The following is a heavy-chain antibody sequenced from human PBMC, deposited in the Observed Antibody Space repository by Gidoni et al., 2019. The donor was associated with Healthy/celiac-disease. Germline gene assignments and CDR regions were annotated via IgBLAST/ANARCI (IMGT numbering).Heavy chain of an antibody. CDR1: GFTFISYS. V-gene: IGHV3-48*04. CDR2: ISSSSSTI. D-gene: IGHD2-2*01. CDR3: ARAVVPAAKAYYYGMDV. Sequence: EVQLVESGGGLVQPGGSLRLSCAASGFTFISYSMNWVRQAPGKGLEWVSYISSSSSTIYYADSVKGRFTISRDNAKNSLYLKMNSLRAEDTAVYYCARAVVPAAKAYYYGMDVWGQGTTVTVSS. J-gene: IGHJ6*02.